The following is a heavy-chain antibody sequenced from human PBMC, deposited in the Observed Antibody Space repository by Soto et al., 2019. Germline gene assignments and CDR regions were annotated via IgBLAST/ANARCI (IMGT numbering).Heavy chain of an antibody. V-gene: IGHV4-30-2*01. CDR1: CGSISSGGYS. D-gene: IGHD2-15*01. J-gene: IGHJ4*02. CDR3: ARGGYCSGGSCYEYYFDY. Sequence: QLQLQESGSGLVKPSQTLSLTCAVSCGSISSGGYSWSWIRQPPGKGLEWIGYIYHSGNTYYNPSLKSRVTISVDRSKTQFSLKLSSVTAADTAVYYCARGGYCSGGSCYEYYFDYWGQGTLVTVSS. CDR2: IYHSGNT.